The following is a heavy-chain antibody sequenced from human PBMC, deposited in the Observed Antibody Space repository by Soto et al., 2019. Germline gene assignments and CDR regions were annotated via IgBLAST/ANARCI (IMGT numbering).Heavy chain of an antibody. Sequence: ASVKVSCKASGCSFTSLHCNWVRQATGQGLEWIGWMNPHSGDTGFAQRFQGRVTMTRNTSINTAYMELRSLRSQDTAVYYCASGSPGPVDHWGQGTQVIVSS. V-gene: IGHV1-8*01. CDR3: ASGSPGPVDH. CDR2: MNPHSGDT. CDR1: GCSFTSLH. D-gene: IGHD3-10*01. J-gene: IGHJ4*02.